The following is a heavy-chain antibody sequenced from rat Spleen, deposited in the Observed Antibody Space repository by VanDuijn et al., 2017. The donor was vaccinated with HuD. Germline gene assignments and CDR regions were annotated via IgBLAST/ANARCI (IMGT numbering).Heavy chain of an antibody. J-gene: IGHJ2*01. V-gene: IGHV5-25*01. CDR1: GFTFSSYD. CDR3: TRGYYFDY. Sequence: EVQLVESGGGLVQPGRSMKLSCAASGFTFSSYDMVWVRQAPAQGLKWVATISYAGSTPYYRDSVKGRFTISRDNARSTLYLHLDSLRSDDTAPYYCTRGYYFDYWGQGVMVTVSS. CDR2: ISYAGSTP.